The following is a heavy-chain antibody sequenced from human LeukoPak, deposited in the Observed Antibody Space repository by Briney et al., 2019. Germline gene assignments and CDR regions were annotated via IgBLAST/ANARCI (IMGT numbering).Heavy chain of an antibody. CDR1: GYTFISYY. J-gene: IGHJ4*02. D-gene: IGHD3-3*01. CDR2: INPNSGFT. V-gene: IGHV1-46*03. CDR3: ARVWSGYYMVDF. Sequence: ASVKVSRKSSGYTFISYYMQWVRQAPGQGLEWVGVINPNSGFTSHAQKSQGRVTMTRDTSTSTAYMELRSLRSEDTAVYYCARVWSGYYMVDFWGQGTLVTVSS.